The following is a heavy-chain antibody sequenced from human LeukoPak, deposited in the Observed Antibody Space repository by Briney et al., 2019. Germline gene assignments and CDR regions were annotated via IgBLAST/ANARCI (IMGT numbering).Heavy chain of an antibody. CDR1: GGSISSYY. CDR3: ARAAGDSSGYYWNDY. V-gene: IGHV4-59*01. Sequence: SETLSLTCTVSGGSISSYYWSWIRQPPGKGLEWIGYIYYSGSTNYNPSLKSRVTISVDTSKNQFSLKLSSVTAADTAVYYCARAAGDSSGYYWNDYWGQGTLVTVSS. CDR2: IYYSGST. J-gene: IGHJ4*02. D-gene: IGHD3-22*01.